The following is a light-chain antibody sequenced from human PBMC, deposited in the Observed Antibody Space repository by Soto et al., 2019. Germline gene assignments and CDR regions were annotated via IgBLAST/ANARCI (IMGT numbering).Light chain of an antibody. CDR2: TTD. Sequence: QSVLTQPPSSSGTPGQRVTISCSGSSSNIGSNSVGWYQQLPGAAPKVLISTTDKRPSGVPDRFSGSKSGTSASLAISGLQSEDEADYYCVAWDDSLNGPVFGTGPKVTVL. J-gene: IGLJ1*01. CDR3: VAWDDSLNGPV. CDR1: SSNIGSNS. V-gene: IGLV1-44*01.